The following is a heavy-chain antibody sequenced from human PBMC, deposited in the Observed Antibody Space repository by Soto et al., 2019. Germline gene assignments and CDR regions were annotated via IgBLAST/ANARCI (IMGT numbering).Heavy chain of an antibody. CDR3: ARSSNAIIGTMNFDH. CDR2: ILHSGSP. V-gene: IGHV4-4*02. D-gene: IGHD1-20*01. Sequence: QVQLQESGPGLVKLSGTLSLTCAVSSGSISSSNWWRWVRQPPGKGLEWIGEILHSGSPNYNLSLKSRVTISLDKSNNEVSLKLSSVTAADTAIYYCARSSNAIIGTMNFDHWGHGILVTVSS. CDR1: SGSISSSNW. J-gene: IGHJ4*01.